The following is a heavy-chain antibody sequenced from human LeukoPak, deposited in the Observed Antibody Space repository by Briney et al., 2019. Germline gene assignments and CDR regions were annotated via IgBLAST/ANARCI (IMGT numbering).Heavy chain of an antibody. V-gene: IGHV3-48*03. CDR2: ISSSGSTI. J-gene: IGHJ4*02. Sequence: GGSLRLSCAASGFTFSSYEMNWVRQAPGKGLEWVSYISSSGSTIYYADSVKGRFTISRDNAKNSLYLQMNSLRAEDTAVYYCARDPFYGSGGFDYWAREPWSPSPQ. CDR1: GFTFSSYE. D-gene: IGHD2/OR15-2a*01. CDR3: ARDPFYGSGGFDY.